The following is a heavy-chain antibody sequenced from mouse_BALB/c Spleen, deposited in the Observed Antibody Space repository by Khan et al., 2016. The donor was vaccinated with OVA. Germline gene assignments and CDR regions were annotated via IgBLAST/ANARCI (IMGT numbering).Heavy chain of an antibody. Sequence: QVQLQQSGAELAKPGASVKMSCKASGYTFANYWMHWVKQRPGQGLDWIGYINPITGYTDYNQKFKDKATLTADTSSSTAYLQLSSLTSEDTAVYYCARRASAYGTNFVYWGEGTALAFSS. CDR3: ARRASAYGTNFVY. CDR2: INPITGYT. V-gene: IGHV1-7*01. D-gene: IGHD1-1*01. CDR1: GYTFANYW. J-gene: IGHJ2*01.